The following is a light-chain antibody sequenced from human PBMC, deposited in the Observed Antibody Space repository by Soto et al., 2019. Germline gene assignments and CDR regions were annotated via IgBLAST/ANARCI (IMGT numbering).Light chain of an antibody. V-gene: IGKV3-15*01. Sequence: EIVMAQSPATLSVSPGERVTVSCRSSQSVSNNLVWYQQKPGQAPRLLMYGSSIRATGIPARFSGSGSGTEFTLTISSLQSEDFAVYYCQQHNNWPPITFGQGTRLEIK. CDR3: QQHNNWPPIT. J-gene: IGKJ5*01. CDR2: GSS. CDR1: QSVSNN.